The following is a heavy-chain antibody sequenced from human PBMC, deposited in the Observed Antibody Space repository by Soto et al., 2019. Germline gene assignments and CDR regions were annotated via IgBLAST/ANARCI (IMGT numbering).Heavy chain of an antibody. CDR1: GGSISSSSYY. V-gene: IGHV4-39*01. D-gene: IGHD2-2*01. J-gene: IGHJ5*02. Sequence: LSLTCTVSGGSISSSSYYWGWIRQPPGKGLEWIGSIYYSGSTYYNPSLKSRVTISVDTSKNQFSLKLSSVTAADTAVYYCARRVVVAPNWFDPWGQGTLVTVSS. CDR3: ARRVVVAPNWFDP. CDR2: IYYSGST.